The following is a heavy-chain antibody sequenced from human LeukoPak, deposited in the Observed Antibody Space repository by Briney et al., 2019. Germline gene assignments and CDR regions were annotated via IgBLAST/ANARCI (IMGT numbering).Heavy chain of an antibody. J-gene: IGHJ6*03. CDR2: IYTSGST. D-gene: IGHD2-15*01. CDR3: ARGYCSGGSCYSYYYYNYMDV. V-gene: IGHV4-61*02. CDR1: GGSISSGSYY. Sequence: SETLSLTCTVSGGSISSGSYYWSWIRQPAGKGLEWIGRIYTSGSTNYNPSLKSRVAISVDTSKNQFSLKLSSVTAADTAVYYCARGYCSGGSCYSYYYYNYMDVWGKGTTVTVSS.